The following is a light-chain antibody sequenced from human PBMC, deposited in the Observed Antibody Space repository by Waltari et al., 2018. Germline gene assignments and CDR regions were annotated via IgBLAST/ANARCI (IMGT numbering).Light chain of an antibody. CDR3: LKYNRGPQT. CDR2: GAS. J-gene: IGKJ1*01. CDR1: QRLGSY. Sequence: EIEMTQSPSTLSVSPGERATLTCRASQRLGSYLAWYQQKPGQLPTLLVYGASTMASGTPARFSGSGSGTEFTLIISGLQPGDAAAYYCLKYNRGPQTFGQGTRVEI. V-gene: IGKV3-15*01.